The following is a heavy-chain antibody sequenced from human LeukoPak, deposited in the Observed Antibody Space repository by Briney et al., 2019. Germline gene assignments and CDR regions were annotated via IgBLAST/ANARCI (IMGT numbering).Heavy chain of an antibody. CDR1: GGSISSYY. CDR2: IYTSGST. Sequence: SETLSLTCTVSGGSISSYYWSWIRQPAGKGLEWIGRIYTSGSTNYNPSLKSRVTMSVDTSKNQFSLKLSSVTAADTAVYYCAAYLRYFDWLSSYVDYWGQGTLVTVSS. J-gene: IGHJ4*02. V-gene: IGHV4-4*07. CDR3: AAYLRYFDWLSSYVDY. D-gene: IGHD3-9*01.